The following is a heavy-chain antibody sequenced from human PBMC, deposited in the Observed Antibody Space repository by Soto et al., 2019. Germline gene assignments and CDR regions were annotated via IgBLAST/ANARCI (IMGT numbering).Heavy chain of an antibody. CDR1: GFSLSNARMG. J-gene: IGHJ4*02. D-gene: IGHD6-19*01. V-gene: IGHV2-26*01. CDR2: IFSNDEK. Sequence: QVTLKESGPVLVNPTETLTLTCTVSGFSLSNARMGVSWIRQPPGKALEWLAHIFSNDEKSYSTSLKSRLTISKDTSKSQVVLTMTNMDPVDTATYYCARMGAVAGTGWEYFDYWGQGTLVTVSS. CDR3: ARMGAVAGTGWEYFDY.